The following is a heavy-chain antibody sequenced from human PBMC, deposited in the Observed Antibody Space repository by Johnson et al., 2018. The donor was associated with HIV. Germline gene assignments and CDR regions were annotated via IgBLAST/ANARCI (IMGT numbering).Heavy chain of an antibody. D-gene: IGHD2-2*01. V-gene: IGHV3-15*01. CDR2: IKSKTDGGTT. CDR1: W. Sequence: WMSWVRQAPGKGLEWVGRIKSKTDGGTTDYAAPVKGRFTISRDDSKNTLYLQMNSLKTEDTAVYYCTTEKHAPRAFDIWGQGTMVTVSS. CDR3: TTEKHAPRAFDI. J-gene: IGHJ3*02.